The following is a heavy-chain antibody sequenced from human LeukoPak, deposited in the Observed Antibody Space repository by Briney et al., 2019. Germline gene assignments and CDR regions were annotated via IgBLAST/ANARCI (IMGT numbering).Heavy chain of an antibody. D-gene: IGHD6-13*01. V-gene: IGHV1-2*06. CDR1: GYTFTGHY. CDR3: ARDPRAAAGTRAGSAKHYYYGMDV. Sequence: ASVKVSCKASGYTFTGHYLHWVRQAPGQGLEWMGRINPNNGGASYAQKFQGRVTMTRDTSISTAYMELSRLRSDDTAVYYCARDPRAAAGTRAGSAKHYYYGMDVWGQGTTVTVSS. CDR2: INPNNGGA. J-gene: IGHJ6*02.